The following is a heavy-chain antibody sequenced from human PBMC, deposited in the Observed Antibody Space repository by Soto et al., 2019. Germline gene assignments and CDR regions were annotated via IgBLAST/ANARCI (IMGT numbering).Heavy chain of an antibody. V-gene: IGHV4-59*01. D-gene: IGHD3-3*01. CDR3: ARALDYDFWGGRNWFDP. CDR2: IYYTRIT. J-gene: IGHJ5*02. CDR1: GGSITDNY. Sequence: QLQQAGPGLVRPSETLSLTCSVSGGSITDNYWGWVRQTPGKGLQWIGYIYYTRITNYTPSLKRRVTMSLDTSKNRLSLKLDSVTAADTAVYYCARALDYDFWGGRNWFDPWGQGTLVTVSS.